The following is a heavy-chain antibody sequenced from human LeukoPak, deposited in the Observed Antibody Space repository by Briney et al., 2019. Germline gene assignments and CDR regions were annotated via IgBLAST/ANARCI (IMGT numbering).Heavy chain of an antibody. Sequence: PGGSLRLSCAASGFTFSSYWMSWVRQAPGKGLEWVANIKQDGSEKYYVDSVKGRFTISRDNAKNSLYLQMNSLRAEDTAVYYCARDLGYYSGSGSSFVLQTAGMDVWGQGTTVTVSS. J-gene: IGHJ6*02. CDR2: IKQDGSEK. CDR3: ARDLGYYSGSGSSFVLQTAGMDV. CDR1: GFTFSSYW. V-gene: IGHV3-7*01. D-gene: IGHD3-10*01.